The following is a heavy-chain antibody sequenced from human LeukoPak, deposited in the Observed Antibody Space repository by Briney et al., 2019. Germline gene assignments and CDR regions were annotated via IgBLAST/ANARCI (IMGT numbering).Heavy chain of an antibody. V-gene: IGHV4-38-2*02. CDR3: AADIAAAGSTIDY. J-gene: IGHJ4*02. CDR1: GYSISSGYY. Sequence: SETLSLTCTVSGYSISSGYYWGWIRQPPGKGLEWIGSIYHSRSTYYNPSLKSRVTISVDTSKNQFSLKLSSVTAADTAVYYCAADIAAAGSTIDYWGQGTLATVSS. D-gene: IGHD6-13*01. CDR2: IYHSRST.